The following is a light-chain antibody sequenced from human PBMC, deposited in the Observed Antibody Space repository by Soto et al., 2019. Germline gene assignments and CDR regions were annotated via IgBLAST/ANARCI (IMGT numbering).Light chain of an antibody. CDR1: QSINNCY. Sequence: EIVLTQSPGTLSLSPGERATLSCRASQSINNCYLAWYQQKPGQAPRLLIYAASSRATGIPDRFSGSGSGTDFTLTISRLEPEDFAVYYCQQFGSSPGFTFGPGTKVYSK. V-gene: IGKV3-20*01. CDR3: QQFGSSPGFT. CDR2: AAS. J-gene: IGKJ3*01.